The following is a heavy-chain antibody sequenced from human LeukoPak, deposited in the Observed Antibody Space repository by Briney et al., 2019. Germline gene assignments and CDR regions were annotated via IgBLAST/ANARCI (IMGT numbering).Heavy chain of an antibody. CDR3: AKDRGLRLGELSLPDY. D-gene: IGHD3-16*02. Sequence: GGSLRLSCAASGFTFYDYAMLWVRQAPGKGLEGVSGISWNSGSIGYADSVKGRFTISRDNAKNSLYLQMNSLRAEDTALYYCAKDRGLRLGELSLPDYWGQGTLVTVSS. CDR2: ISWNSGSI. J-gene: IGHJ4*02. V-gene: IGHV3-9*01. CDR1: GFTFYDYA.